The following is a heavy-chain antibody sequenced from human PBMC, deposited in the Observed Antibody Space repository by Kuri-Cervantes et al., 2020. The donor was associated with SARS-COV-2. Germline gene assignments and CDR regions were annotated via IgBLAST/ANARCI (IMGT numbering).Heavy chain of an antibody. D-gene: IGHD3-10*01. Sequence: GESLKISCADSRFTFNNYALIWVRQAPGKGLEWVSTVSGSGVSTYYADSVKGRFTISRDNSASTMFLQMNSLRAEDTALYFCAKDLISASYFGSGSPDYWGQGTLVTVSS. V-gene: IGHV3-23*01. CDR2: VSGSGVST. CDR1: RFTFNNYA. CDR3: AKDLISASYFGSGSPDY. J-gene: IGHJ4*02.